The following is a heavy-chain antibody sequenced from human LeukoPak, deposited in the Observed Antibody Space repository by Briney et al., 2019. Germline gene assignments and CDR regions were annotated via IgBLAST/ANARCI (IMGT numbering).Heavy chain of an antibody. CDR2: KFFSGST. Sequence: SETLSLTCTVSGGSISGHYWSWIRQLPGKGLEWVGHKFFSGSTKYNPSLRGRVTISLDRSKNQFSLKLTSVTATDTAVYYCARQLWFGELHWFDPWGQGTLVTVS. CDR1: GGSISGHY. CDR3: ARQLWFGELHWFDP. V-gene: IGHV4-59*08. J-gene: IGHJ5*02. D-gene: IGHD3-10*01.